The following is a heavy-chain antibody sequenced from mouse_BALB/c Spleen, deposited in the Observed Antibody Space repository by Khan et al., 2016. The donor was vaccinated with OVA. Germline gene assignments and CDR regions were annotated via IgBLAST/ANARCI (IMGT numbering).Heavy chain of an antibody. V-gene: IGHV3-8*02. CDR1: GDSITSGY. Sequence: EVQLQESGPSLVKPSQTLFLTCSVTGDSITSGYWNWIRKFPGNKLEYMGYISYSGSTYYNPSLKSRISITRDTSKNQHYLQLNSMTTEDSATYYCAGTSYYGNYYFDYWGQGTTLTVSS. CDR3: AGTSYYGNYYFDY. CDR2: ISYSGST. D-gene: IGHD2-10*01. J-gene: IGHJ2*01.